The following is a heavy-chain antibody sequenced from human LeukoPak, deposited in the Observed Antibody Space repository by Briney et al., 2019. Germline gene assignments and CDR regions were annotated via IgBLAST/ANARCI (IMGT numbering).Heavy chain of an antibody. CDR2: IKQDGSEK. D-gene: IGHD3-9*01. CDR1: GFTFSSYW. Sequence: GGSLRLSCAASGFTFSSYWMSWVRQAPGKGLEWVANIKQDGSEKYYVDSVKGRFTISRDNAKNSLYLQMNSLRAEDTAVYYCARTFGHTILTGYYTWGQGTLVTVSS. CDR3: ARTFGHTILTGYYT. V-gene: IGHV3-7*01. J-gene: IGHJ5*02.